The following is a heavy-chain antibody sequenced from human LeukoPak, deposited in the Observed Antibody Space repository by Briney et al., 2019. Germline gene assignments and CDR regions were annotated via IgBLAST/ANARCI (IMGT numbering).Heavy chain of an antibody. CDR3: ARRYCSSTSCNPYFFDY. J-gene: IGHJ4*02. V-gene: IGHV5-51*01. CDR1: GYTFTNYY. Sequence: GESLKISCKGSGYTFTNYYIGWVRQTPGKGLEWMGIIPPGDSDARYSPSSQGQVTISADKSISTAYLRWSSLKASDTAMYYCARRYCSSTSCNPYFFDYWGQGTLVTVSS. CDR2: IPPGDSDA. D-gene: IGHD2-2*01.